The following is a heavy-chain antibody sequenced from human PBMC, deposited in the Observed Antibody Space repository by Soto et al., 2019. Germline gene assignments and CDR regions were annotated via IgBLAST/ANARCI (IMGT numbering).Heavy chain of an antibody. CDR1: GGSFSGYY. J-gene: IGHJ6*02. V-gene: IGHV4-34*01. CDR2: INHSGST. Sequence: SETLSLTCAVYGGSFSGYYWSWIRQPPGKGLEWIGEINHSGSTNYNPSLKSRVTISVDTSKNQFSLKLSSVTAADTAVYYCARALGRGYYYGMDVWGQGTTVTVSS. CDR3: ARALGRGYYYGMDV. D-gene: IGHD7-27*01.